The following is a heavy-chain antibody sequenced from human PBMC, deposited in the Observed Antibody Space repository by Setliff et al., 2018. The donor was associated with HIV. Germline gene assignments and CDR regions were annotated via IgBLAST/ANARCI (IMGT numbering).Heavy chain of an antibody. CDR1: AGTFNNYA. CDR2: IVPIVGVI. J-gene: IGHJ4*02. D-gene: IGHD1-26*01. V-gene: IGHV1-69*05. CDR3: ARAHRDARNHREEDY. Sequence: ASVKVSCKAYAGTFNNYAISWVRQAPGQGLEWVGGIVPIVGVIRYAQKFQGRVTITTDASTTTVYLEMTSLSSEDTATYYCARAHRDARNHREEDYWGQGTLVTVSS.